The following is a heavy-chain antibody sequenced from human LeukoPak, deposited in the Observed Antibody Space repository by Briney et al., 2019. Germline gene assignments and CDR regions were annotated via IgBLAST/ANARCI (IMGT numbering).Heavy chain of an antibody. CDR2: ISGYNGNT. CDR3: ARGWWYGDYSIGNN. Sequence: ASVKVSCKASGYTFTTYGIRWVRQAPGQGLEWMGWISGYNGNTKYAQNFQGRVTVSTDTSTTTAYMELRSLRSDDTAVYYCARGWWYGDYSIGNNWGQGTLVTVSS. CDR1: GYTFTTYG. V-gene: IGHV1-18*01. J-gene: IGHJ4*02. D-gene: IGHD4-17*01.